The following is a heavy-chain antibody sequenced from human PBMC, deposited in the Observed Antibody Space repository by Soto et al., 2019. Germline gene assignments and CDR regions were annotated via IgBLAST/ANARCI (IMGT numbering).Heavy chain of an antibody. V-gene: IGHV4-30-2*01. D-gene: IGHD6-6*01. CDR1: GVSISSGGFP. J-gene: IGHJ2*01. CDR2: IYHGETT. CDR3: ARVKQLVPWYFDL. Sequence: QLQLQESGSGLVKPSQTLSLTCAVSGVSISSGGFPGSWIRQPPGKGLEWIGYIYHGETTYYNPSLKSRVTMSIDRSKNQFSLRLSSVTAADSAVYYCARVKQLVPWYFDLWGRGTLVTVSS.